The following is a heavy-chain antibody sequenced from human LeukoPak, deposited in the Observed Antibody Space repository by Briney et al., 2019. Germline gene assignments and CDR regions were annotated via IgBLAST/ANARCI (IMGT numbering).Heavy chain of an antibody. CDR3: ASIVEEFGELLYDY. CDR1: GFTFSGYW. Sequence: PGGSLRLSCAASGFTFSGYWMHWVRQAPGKGLVWVSRINSDGSITSYADSVKGRFTISRDNAKNSLYLQMNSLRAEDTAVYYCASIVEEFGELLYDYWGQGTLVTVSS. J-gene: IGHJ4*02. D-gene: IGHD3-10*01. CDR2: INSDGSIT. V-gene: IGHV3-74*01.